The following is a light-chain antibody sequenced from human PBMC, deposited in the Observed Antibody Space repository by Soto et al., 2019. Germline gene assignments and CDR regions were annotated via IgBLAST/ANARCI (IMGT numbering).Light chain of an antibody. V-gene: IGKV3-20*01. Sequence: SLSPGERATLSCRASQSVSSSYIAWYQQKPGQAHRLLIYGASSRATGIPDRFSGSGSGTDFTPTIIRLEPEDFAVYYCQLYGTSPGITFGQGTRLEIK. CDR2: GAS. CDR3: QLYGTSPGIT. CDR1: QSVSSSY. J-gene: IGKJ5*01.